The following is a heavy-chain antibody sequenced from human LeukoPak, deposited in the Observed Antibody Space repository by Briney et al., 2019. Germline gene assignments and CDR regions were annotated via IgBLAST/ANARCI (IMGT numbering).Heavy chain of an antibody. J-gene: IGHJ3*02. V-gene: IGHV1-18*01. CDR3: ARAPRAAAMFGNAFDI. CDR1: GYTFTSYG. D-gene: IGHD2-2*01. Sequence: ASVKVSCKASGYTFTSYGISWVRQAPGQGLEWMGWISAYNGNTNYAQKPQGRVTMTTDTSTSTAYMELRSLRSDDTAVYYCARAPRAAAMFGNAFDIWGQGTMVTVSS. CDR2: ISAYNGNT.